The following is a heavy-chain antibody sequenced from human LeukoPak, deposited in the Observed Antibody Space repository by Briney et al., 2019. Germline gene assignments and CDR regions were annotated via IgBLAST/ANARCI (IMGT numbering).Heavy chain of an antibody. D-gene: IGHD5-18*01. J-gene: IGHJ6*03. CDR2: IYHGGST. V-gene: IGHV4-38-2*02. CDR1: GYSISSGYY. CDR3: ARQGYSYGHSPRYYYYYYMDV. Sequence: SETLSLTCTVSGYSISSGYYWGWIRQPPGKGLEWIGSIYHGGSTYYNPSLKSRVTISVDTSKNQFSLKLSSVTAADTAVYYCARQGYSYGHSPRYYYYYYMDVWGKGTTVTVSS.